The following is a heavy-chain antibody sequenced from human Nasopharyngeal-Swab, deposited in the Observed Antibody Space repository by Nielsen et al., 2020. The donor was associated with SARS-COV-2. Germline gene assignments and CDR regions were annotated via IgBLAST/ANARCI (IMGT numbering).Heavy chain of an antibody. CDR3: ARSSAGYYYDSSGFPYNFDY. CDR1: GFTVSSNY. CDR2: IYSGGST. V-gene: IGHV3-66*01. J-gene: IGHJ4*02. D-gene: IGHD3-22*01. Sequence: GGSLRLSCVASGFTVSSNYMSWVRQAPGKGLEWVSVIYSGGSTYYADSVKGRFTISRDNSKNTLYLQMNSLRAEDTAVYYCARSSAGYYYDSSGFPYNFDYWGQGTLVTVSS.